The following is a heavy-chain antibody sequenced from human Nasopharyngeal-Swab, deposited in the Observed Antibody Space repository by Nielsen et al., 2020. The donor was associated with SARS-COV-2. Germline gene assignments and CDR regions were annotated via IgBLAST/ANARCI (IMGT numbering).Heavy chain of an antibody. D-gene: IGHD6-6*01. Sequence: SETLSLTCAVSGGSISNYYWSWIRQPPGKGLEWIGYISFSGSTNYRPSLKSRVTISVDTSNNPFSLKLNSVNAADTAVYYCVRLYTSSSYWYFELWGRGTPVTISS. V-gene: IGHV4-59*01. CDR3: VRLYTSSSYWYFEL. CDR2: ISFSGST. J-gene: IGHJ2*01. CDR1: GGSISNYY.